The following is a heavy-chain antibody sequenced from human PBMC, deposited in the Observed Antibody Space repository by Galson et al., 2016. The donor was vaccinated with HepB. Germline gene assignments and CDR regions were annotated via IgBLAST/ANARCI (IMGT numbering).Heavy chain of an antibody. CDR1: GFSVSTNY. V-gene: IGHV3-53*01. Sequence: SLRLSCAASGFSVSTNYMSWVRQAPGKGLEWVSIIYSGGSTHYAESVKGRFTTTRDKSKNMLYLQMNSLRAEDTAVYYCASPSPGFSGYEDWGQGTLVTVSS. J-gene: IGHJ4*02. CDR2: IYSGGST. CDR3: ASPSPGFSGYED. D-gene: IGHD5-12*01.